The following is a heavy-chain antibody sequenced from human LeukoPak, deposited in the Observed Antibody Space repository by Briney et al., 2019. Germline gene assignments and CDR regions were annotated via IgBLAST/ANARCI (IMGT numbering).Heavy chain of an antibody. D-gene: IGHD3-3*01. CDR1: GYTFTGYY. Sequence: ASVKVPCKASGYTFTGYYMHWVRQAPGQGLEWMGWINPNSGGTNYAQKFQGRVTMTRDTSISTAYMELSRLRSDDTAVYYCARGPITIFGVVIPFDPWGQGTLVTVSS. CDR2: INPNSGGT. V-gene: IGHV1-2*02. CDR3: ARGPITIFGVVIPFDP. J-gene: IGHJ5*02.